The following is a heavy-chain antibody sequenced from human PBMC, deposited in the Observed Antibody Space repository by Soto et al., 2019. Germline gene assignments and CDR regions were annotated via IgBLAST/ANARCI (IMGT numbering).Heavy chain of an antibody. J-gene: IGHJ4*02. CDR1: GFTFSKYS. Sequence: QVHLVESGGGVVQPGRSLRLSCAASGFTFSKYSMHWVRQAPGKGLEWVAVISHDGTNQRYADSVKGRFTTSRDNFKNTLALQMNSLRAEDTALYYGARGGVDQLPHGEFDHWGQGTLVTVSS. V-gene: IGHV3-30-3*01. D-gene: IGHD2-2*01. CDR2: ISHDGTNQ. CDR3: ARGGVDQLPHGEFDH.